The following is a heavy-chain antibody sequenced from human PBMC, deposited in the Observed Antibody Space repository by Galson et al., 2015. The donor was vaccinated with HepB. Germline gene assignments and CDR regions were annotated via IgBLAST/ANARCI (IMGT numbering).Heavy chain of an antibody. CDR2: IYHSGSA. CDR1: GGSISSGDYY. J-gene: IGHJ6*03. V-gene: IGHV4-31*03. D-gene: IGHD4-23*01. Sequence: TLSLTCTVSGGSISSGDYYWSWIRQHPGQGLEWIGYIYHSGSAYYNPSLTSRVTISVDTSKNQFTLKLSSVTAADTAVYYCARDLRPGGYYYFMDVWGKGTTVIVSS. CDR3: ARDLRPGGYYYFMDV.